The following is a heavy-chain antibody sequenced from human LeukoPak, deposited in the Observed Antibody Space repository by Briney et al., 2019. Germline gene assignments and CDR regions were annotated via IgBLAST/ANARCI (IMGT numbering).Heavy chain of an antibody. CDR1: GFTFSSYG. CDR3: ARGNSDYDHDY. CDR2: ISYDGSNK. D-gene: IGHD4-11*01. V-gene: IGHV3-30*19. Sequence: GGSLRLSCAASGFTFSSYGMHWVRQAPGKGLEWVAVISYDGSNKYYADSVKGRFTISRDNSKNTLYLQMSSLRAEDTAVYYCARGNSDYDHDYWGQGTLVTVSS. J-gene: IGHJ4*02.